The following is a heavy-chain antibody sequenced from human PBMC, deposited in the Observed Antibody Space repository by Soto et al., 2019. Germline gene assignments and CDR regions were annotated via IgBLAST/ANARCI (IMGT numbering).Heavy chain of an antibody. CDR1: GFTFSSYS. D-gene: IGHD4-17*01. Sequence: PGGSLRLSCAASGFTFSSYSMNWVRQAPGKGLEWVSYISSSSSTIYYADSVKGRFTISRDNAKNSLYLQMNILRAEDTAVYYCARSIYGMTTATASYFDTCGQEAVVTISS. CDR3: ARSIYGMTTATASYFDT. V-gene: IGHV3-48*01. CDR2: ISSSSSTI. J-gene: IGHJ4*02.